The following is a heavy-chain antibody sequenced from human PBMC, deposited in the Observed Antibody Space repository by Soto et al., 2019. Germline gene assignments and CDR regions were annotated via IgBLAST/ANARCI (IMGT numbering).Heavy chain of an antibody. Sequence: PGGSLRLSCAASGFTFSSYAMHWVRQAPGKGLEWVAVISYDGSNKYYADSVKGRFTISRDNSKNTLYLQMNSLRAEDTAVYYCARDGYYGSGSYRYYYYYYGMDVWGQGTTVTVSS. J-gene: IGHJ6*02. CDR1: GFTFSSYA. D-gene: IGHD3-10*01. V-gene: IGHV3-30-3*01. CDR3: ARDGYYGSGSYRYYYYYYGMDV. CDR2: ISYDGSNK.